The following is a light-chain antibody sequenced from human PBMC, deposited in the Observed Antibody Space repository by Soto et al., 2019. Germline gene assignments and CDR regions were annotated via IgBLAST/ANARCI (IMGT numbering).Light chain of an antibody. V-gene: IGKV3-20*01. CDR1: QSVSSSH. Sequence: EIVLTQSPGTLSLSPGERATLSCRASQSVSSSHLAWYQQKPGRAPTLLIYGASSRATGIPDRFSGSGSGTDFTLTIGSVEPGVFAVYYCQQYGSLWTFGQAANVE. CDR2: GAS. J-gene: IGKJ1*01. CDR3: QQYGSLWT.